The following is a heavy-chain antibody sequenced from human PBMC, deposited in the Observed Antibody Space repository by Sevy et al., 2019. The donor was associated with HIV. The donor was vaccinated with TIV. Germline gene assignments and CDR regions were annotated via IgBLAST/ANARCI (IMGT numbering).Heavy chain of an antibody. CDR3: ARDADCGGDCYPVDY. CDR1: GFAFSSFW. CDR2: IKQDGSEK. Sequence: GGSLRLSCAASGFAFSSFWMSWVRQAPGKGLEWVANIKQDGSEKYYVDSVKGRFTISRDNAKSSLYLQMTSLRAEDTAVYYCARDADCGGDCYPVDYWGQGTLVTVSS. D-gene: IGHD2-21*02. V-gene: IGHV3-7*01. J-gene: IGHJ4*02.